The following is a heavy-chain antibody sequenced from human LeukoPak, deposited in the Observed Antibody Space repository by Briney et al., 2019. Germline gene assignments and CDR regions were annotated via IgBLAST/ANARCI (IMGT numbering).Heavy chain of an antibody. CDR1: GFTVSTNY. D-gene: IGHD3-22*01. CDR2: IYSGCNT. Sequence: PGGSLRLSCAASGFTVSTNYMNWVRQAPGKGLEWVSVIYSGCNTFYADSVKGRFTISRDNSENTLFLLMNSLRAEDTAVYYCAGGHSSGYYSNACDIWGQGTMVTVSS. CDR3: AGGHSSGYYSNACDI. V-gene: IGHV3-53*01. J-gene: IGHJ3*02.